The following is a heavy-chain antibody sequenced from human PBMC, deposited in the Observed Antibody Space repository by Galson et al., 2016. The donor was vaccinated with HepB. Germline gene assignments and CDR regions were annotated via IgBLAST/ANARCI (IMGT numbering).Heavy chain of an antibody. CDR3: ARGGRFFEYLSY. Sequence: ETLSLTCGVNGGSFSGYNWNWIRQPPGKRLEWIGEINDIGRTTYNPSLESRITMSVDTSKNQFSLKLSSVTAADTAVYYCARGGRFFEYLSYWGQGSLVTVSS. D-gene: IGHD3-3*01. CDR1: GGSFSGYN. J-gene: IGHJ4*02. V-gene: IGHV4-34*01. CDR2: INDIGRT.